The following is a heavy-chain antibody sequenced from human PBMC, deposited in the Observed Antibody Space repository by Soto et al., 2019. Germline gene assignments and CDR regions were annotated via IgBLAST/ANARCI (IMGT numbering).Heavy chain of an antibody. V-gene: IGHV3-7*04. J-gene: IGHJ4*02. CDR1: GFTFSSYW. CDR3: ARLVSAAANDY. Sequence: PGGSLRLSCAASGFTFSSYWMSWVRQAPGKGLEWVANIKGDGNEIYYVDSVKGRFTISRDNAKISLYLQMNSLRAEDTAVYYCARLVSAAANDYWGQGALVTVSS. CDR2: IKGDGNEI. D-gene: IGHD1-26*01.